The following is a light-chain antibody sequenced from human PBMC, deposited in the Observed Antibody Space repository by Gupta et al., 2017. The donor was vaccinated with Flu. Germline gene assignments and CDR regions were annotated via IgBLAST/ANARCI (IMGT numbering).Light chain of an antibody. V-gene: IGKV1-39*01. CDR2: AAS. J-gene: IGKJ2*01. CDR3: QQSDNSPHI. Sequence: DIQVTQSPSSLSASVGDRVTISCRTSQNIKNYLNWYQQKPGQAPKVLIYAASKVQSRVPSRFSGGGSETNFTLTINRLQPEDLATYCCQQSDNSPHIFGQGNKVEIK. CDR1: QNIKNY.